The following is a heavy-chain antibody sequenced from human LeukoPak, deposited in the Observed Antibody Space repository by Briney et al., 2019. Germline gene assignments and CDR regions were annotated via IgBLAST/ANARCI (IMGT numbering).Heavy chain of an antibody. CDR1: GFTFSSYE. D-gene: IGHD2-8*01. Sequence: GGSLRLSCAASGFTFSSYEMNWVRQAPGKGLEWISYLSSSGDSIYYADSAKGRFTISRDNAKNSLYLQMNSLRAEDTAVYYCARGYTKSQGTFDIWGQGTMVTVSS. CDR2: LSSSGDSI. J-gene: IGHJ3*02. V-gene: IGHV3-48*03. CDR3: ARGYTKSQGTFDI.